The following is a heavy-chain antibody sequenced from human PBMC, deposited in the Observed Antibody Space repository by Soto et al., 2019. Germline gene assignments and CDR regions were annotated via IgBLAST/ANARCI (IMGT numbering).Heavy chain of an antibody. V-gene: IGHV3-48*01. Sequence: WGCVRLCCAAAGFTVSTYSINWVRQAPGKGLEWLSYISSNSGTIYYADSVKGRFTISRDNAKNSLFLQMNSLRAEDTAVYYCARLPPSSSSWYFALWGRGTPVTVSS. CDR1: GFTVSTYS. CDR3: ARLPPSSSSWYFAL. CDR2: ISSNSGTI. J-gene: IGHJ2*01. D-gene: IGHD6-6*01.